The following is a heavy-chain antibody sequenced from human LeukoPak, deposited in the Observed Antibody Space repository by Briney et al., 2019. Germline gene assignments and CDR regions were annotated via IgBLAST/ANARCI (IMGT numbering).Heavy chain of an antibody. CDR3: SRENGAFSPFGY. CDR1: GGSFSGYF. Sequence: SETLSLTCAVYGGSFSGYFWSWVRQPPGKGPEWIGEINHKGNTNYNPSLKSRVTISVDTSKNQFSLKLSSVTAADTAVYYCSRENGAFSPFGYWGQGTLVTVLS. CDR2: INHKGNT. J-gene: IGHJ4*02. D-gene: IGHD2-8*01. V-gene: IGHV4-34*01.